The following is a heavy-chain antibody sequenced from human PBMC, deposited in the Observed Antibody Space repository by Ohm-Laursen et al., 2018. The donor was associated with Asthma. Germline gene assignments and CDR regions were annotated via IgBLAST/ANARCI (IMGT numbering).Heavy chain of an antibody. CDR1: GFTFSSYA. V-gene: IGHV3-23*01. CDR2: ISGSGGST. Sequence: GSLRLSCTASGFTFSSYAMSWVRQAPGKGLEWVSAISGSGGSTYYADSVKGRFTISRDNSKNTLYLQMNSLRAEDTAVYYCAKERKQWLAFDYWGQGTLVTVSS. J-gene: IGHJ4*02. CDR3: AKERKQWLAFDY. D-gene: IGHD6-19*01.